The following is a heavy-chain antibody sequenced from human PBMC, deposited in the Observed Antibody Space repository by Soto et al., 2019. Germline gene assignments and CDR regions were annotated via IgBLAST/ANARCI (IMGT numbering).Heavy chain of an antibody. CDR1: GGTFSSYA. V-gene: IGHV1-69*06. CDR3: ARASPVSGYDLKPYYYGTDV. J-gene: IGHJ6*02. CDR2: IIPIFGTA. D-gene: IGHD5-12*01. Sequence: SVKVSCKASGGTFSSYAISWVRQAPGQGLERMGGIIPIFGTANYAQKFQGRVTITADKSTSTAYMELSSLRSEDTAVYYCARASPVSGYDLKPYYYGTDVWGQGTTVTVS.